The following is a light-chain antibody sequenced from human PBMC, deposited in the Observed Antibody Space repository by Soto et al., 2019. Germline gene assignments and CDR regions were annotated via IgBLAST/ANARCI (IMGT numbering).Light chain of an antibody. CDR2: GAS. CDR1: QSISPW. Sequence: DIQMTQSPSTLSASVGDRVTIACRASQSISPWLAWYQQKPGKAPKLLISGASTLESGVPSRFSGSGSGTDFTLTISSLQPEDSATYYCQQSDSMPWTFGQGTKVDIK. V-gene: IGKV1-5*01. CDR3: QQSDSMPWT. J-gene: IGKJ1*01.